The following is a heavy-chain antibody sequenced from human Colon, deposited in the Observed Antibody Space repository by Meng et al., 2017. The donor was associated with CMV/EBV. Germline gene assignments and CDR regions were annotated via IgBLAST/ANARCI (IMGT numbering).Heavy chain of an antibody. CDR1: GISISFYS. D-gene: IGHD2-2*02. Sequence: GGSLRLSCAVSGISISFYSVQWVRQAPGKGLEWVSSISSSTSDIYYAESVKGRFTISRDNVKNSLYLQMNSLTAEDTATYYCARGYCTDATCYTGFWFDPWGQGTLVTVSS. J-gene: IGHJ5*02. V-gene: IGHV3-21*01. CDR3: ARGYCTDATCYTGFWFDP. CDR2: ISSSTSDI.